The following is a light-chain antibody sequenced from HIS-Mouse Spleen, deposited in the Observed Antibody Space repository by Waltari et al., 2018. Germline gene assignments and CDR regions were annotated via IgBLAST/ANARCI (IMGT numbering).Light chain of an antibody. CDR2: GAS. CDR1: QSVRSSY. CDR3: QQYGSSPQT. Sequence: EIVLTLSPGTLSLSPGARATLSCRASQSVRSSYLAWYQQKPGQAPRLLIYGASSRATGIPDRFSGSGSGTDFTLTISRLEPEDFEVYYCQQYGSSPQTFGQGTKVEIK. J-gene: IGKJ1*01. V-gene: IGKV3-20*01.